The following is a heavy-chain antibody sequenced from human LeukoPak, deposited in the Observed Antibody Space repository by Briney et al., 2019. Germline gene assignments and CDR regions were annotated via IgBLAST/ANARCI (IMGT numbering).Heavy chain of an antibody. CDR2: FDPEDGET. CDR3: ATHNAPRGIAARPLRY. D-gene: IGHD6-6*01. Sequence: ASVKVSCKVSGYTLTELSMHWVRQAPGKGLEWMGGFDPEDGETIYAQKFQGRVTMTEDTSTDTAYMELSSLRSEDTAVYYCATHNAPRGIAARPLRYWGQGTLVTVSS. V-gene: IGHV1-24*01. J-gene: IGHJ4*02. CDR1: GYTLTELS.